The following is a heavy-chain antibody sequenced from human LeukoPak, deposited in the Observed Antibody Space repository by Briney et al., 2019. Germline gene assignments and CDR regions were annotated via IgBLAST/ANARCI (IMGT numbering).Heavy chain of an antibody. V-gene: IGHV3-30*18. D-gene: IGHD6-6*01. J-gene: IGHJ4*02. Sequence: GGSLRLSCAASGFTFSSYGMHWVRQAPGKGLEWVAVISYDGSNKYYADSVKGRFTISRDNSKNTLYLQMNSLRAEDTAVYYCAKGPLVRAFGYWGQGTLVTVSS. CDR3: AKGPLVRAFGY. CDR2: ISYDGSNK. CDR1: GFTFSSYG.